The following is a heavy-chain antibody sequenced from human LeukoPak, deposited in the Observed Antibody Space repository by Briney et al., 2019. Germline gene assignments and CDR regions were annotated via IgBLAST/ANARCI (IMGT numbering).Heavy chain of an antibody. CDR1: GFTFSSYG. CDR2: IWYDGSNK. D-gene: IGHD5-24*01. V-gene: IGHV3-33*01. CDR3: ARDYGDGYKDY. Sequence: GGSLRLSCAASGFTFSSYGMHWVRQAPGKGLEWVAVIWYDGSNKYYADSVKGRFTISRDNSKNTLYLQMNSLRAEDTAVYYCARDYGDGYKDYWGQGTLVTVSS. J-gene: IGHJ4*02.